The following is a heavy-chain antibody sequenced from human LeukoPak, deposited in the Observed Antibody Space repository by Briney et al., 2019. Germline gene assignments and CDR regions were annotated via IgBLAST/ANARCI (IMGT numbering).Heavy chain of an antibody. J-gene: IGHJ4*02. CDR3: AKDGLIMRGLGHYFDS. CDR1: GFTFSSYA. D-gene: IGHD3-10*01. Sequence: GGSLRLSCAASGFTFSSYAMHWVRRARGKGLEWVAFIRYDGSNKYYADSVKGRFTISRDNSKNTLYLQMNSLRTEDTAVYFCAKDGLIMRGLGHYFDSWGQGTLVTVSS. V-gene: IGHV3-30*02. CDR2: IRYDGSNK.